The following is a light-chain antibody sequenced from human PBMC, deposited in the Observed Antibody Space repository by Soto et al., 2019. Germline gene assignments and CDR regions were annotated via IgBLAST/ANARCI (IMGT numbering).Light chain of an antibody. CDR3: QQYYTYRT. J-gene: IGKJ1*01. Sequence: DIQMTQSPSTLSASVGDRVTITCRASQSVDGWLAWYQEKPGKAPKILIYKASTLESGVPSRFSGSESGTEFTLTISGLQPDDFATYYCQQYYTYRTFGQGTQVEI. CDR1: QSVDGW. CDR2: KAS. V-gene: IGKV1-5*03.